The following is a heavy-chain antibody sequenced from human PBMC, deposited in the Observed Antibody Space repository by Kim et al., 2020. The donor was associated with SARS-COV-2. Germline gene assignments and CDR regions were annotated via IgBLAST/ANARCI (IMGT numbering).Heavy chain of an antibody. CDR3: ARDLLWQQLVPYYFDY. CDR1: GFTFSSYW. CDR2: IKQDGSEK. V-gene: IGHV3-7*03. Sequence: GGSLRLSCAASGFTFSSYWMSWVRQAPGKGLEWVANIKQDGSEKYYVDSVKGRFTISRDNAKNSLYLQMNSLRAEDTAVYYCARDLLWQQLVPYYFDYWGQGTLVTVSS. D-gene: IGHD6-13*01. J-gene: IGHJ4*02.